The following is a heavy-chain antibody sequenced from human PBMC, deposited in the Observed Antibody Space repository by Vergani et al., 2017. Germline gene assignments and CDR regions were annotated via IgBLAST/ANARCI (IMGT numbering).Heavy chain of an antibody. D-gene: IGHD6-13*01. J-gene: IGHJ4*02. V-gene: IGHV1-3*01. CDR3: AGGGSSSNWYKDY. CDR1: GYTFISYA. Sequence: QVQLVQSGAEVKKPGASVKVSCKASGYTFISYAMHWVRQAPGQRLGWMGWVNGGNGNTKYSQKLQVRVTITRDTSANKAYMELTSRRSEAAAVYYCAGGGSSSNWYKDYWGQGTLVTVSS. CDR2: VNGGNGNT.